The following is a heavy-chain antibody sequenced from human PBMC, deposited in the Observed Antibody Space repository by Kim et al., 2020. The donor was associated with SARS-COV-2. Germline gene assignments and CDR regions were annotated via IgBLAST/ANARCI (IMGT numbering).Heavy chain of an antibody. CDR1: GGSISSSSYY. CDR3: ARQGYDILTGLMDY. V-gene: IGHV4-39*01. J-gene: IGHJ4*02. Sequence: SETLSLTCTVSGGSISSSSYYWGWIRQPPGKGLEWIGSIYYSGSTYYNPSLKSRVTISVDTSKNQFSLKLSSVTAADTAVYYCARQGYDILTGLMDYWGQGTLVTVSS. D-gene: IGHD3-9*01. CDR2: IYYSGST.